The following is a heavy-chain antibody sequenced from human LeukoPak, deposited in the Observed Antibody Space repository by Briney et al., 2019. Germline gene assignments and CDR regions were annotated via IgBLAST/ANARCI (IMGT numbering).Heavy chain of an antibody. V-gene: IGHV2-70*11. Sequence: SGPTLVNPTQTLTLTCTLSGFSLSTSGMCVSWIRQPPGKALEWLARIDWDDDKYYSTSLKTRLTISKDTSKNQVVLTMTNMDPVDTATYYCARLYYYDSSGYYQIDYWGQGTLVTVSS. J-gene: IGHJ4*02. CDR3: ARLYYYDSSGYYQIDY. D-gene: IGHD3-22*01. CDR2: IDWDDDK. CDR1: GFSLSTSGMC.